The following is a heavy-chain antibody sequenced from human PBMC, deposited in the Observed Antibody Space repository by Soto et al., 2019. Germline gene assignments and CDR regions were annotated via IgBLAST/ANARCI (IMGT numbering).Heavy chain of an antibody. CDR2: IFSNDEK. D-gene: IGHD1-26*01. Sequence: GSGPTLVNPTETLTLTCTVSGFSLSNARMGVSWIRQPPGKALEWLAHIFSNDEKSYSTSLKSRLTISKDTSKSQVVLTMTNMDPVDTATYYGARRRSVVVGATPWFDHWGQGSLVTVAS. CDR3: ARRRSVVVGATPWFDH. J-gene: IGHJ5*02. CDR1: GFSLSNARMG. V-gene: IGHV2-26*01.